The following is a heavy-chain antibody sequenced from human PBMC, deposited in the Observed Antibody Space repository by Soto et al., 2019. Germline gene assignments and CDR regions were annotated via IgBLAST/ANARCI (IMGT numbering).Heavy chain of an antibody. V-gene: IGHV4-4*07. J-gene: IGHJ4*02. D-gene: IGHD3-10*01. CDR3: ARETIFGGAPP. CDR2: IYTSGST. Sequence: SQALPHTCTVSGGSLSRYPWSWIRQPAGKGLEWIGRIYTSGSTNYNPSLKSRVTMSVDTSKNQFSLKLSSVTAADTAVYYCARETIFGGAPPWGQGTLVTVSS. CDR1: GGSLSRYP.